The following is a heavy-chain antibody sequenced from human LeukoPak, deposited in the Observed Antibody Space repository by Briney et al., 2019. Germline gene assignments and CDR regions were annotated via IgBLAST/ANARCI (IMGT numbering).Heavy chain of an antibody. CDR1: GFTFSDYY. D-gene: IGHD3-10*01. V-gene: IGHV3-11*01. CDR2: ISSSGSTI. CDR3: ARAIWPYGSGSSIDY. J-gene: IGHJ4*02. Sequence: GGSLRLSCAASGFTFSDYYMSWIRQAPGKGLEWVSYISSSGSTICYADSVKGRFTISRDNAKNSLYLQMNSLRAEDTAVYYCARAIWPYGSGSSIDYWGQGTLVTVSS.